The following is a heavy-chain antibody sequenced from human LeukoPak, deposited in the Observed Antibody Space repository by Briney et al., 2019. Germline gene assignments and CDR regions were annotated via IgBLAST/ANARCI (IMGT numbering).Heavy chain of an antibody. Sequence: GGALRLSCAASGFTFSSYAMSWVRQAPGKGLEWVSAISGSGGSTYYADSVKGRLTISRDNSKNTLYLQMNSLRAEDTAVYYCAKRPGFPYYYNGMDVWGQGTTVTVSS. D-gene: IGHD1-14*01. V-gene: IGHV3-23*01. CDR3: AKRPGFPYYYNGMDV. CDR1: GFTFSSYA. CDR2: ISGSGGST. J-gene: IGHJ6*02.